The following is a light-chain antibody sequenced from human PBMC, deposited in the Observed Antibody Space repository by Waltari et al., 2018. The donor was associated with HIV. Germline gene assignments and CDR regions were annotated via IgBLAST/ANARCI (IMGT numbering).Light chain of an antibody. CDR2: KNN. Sequence: QSVLTQPPSASGTPGQRVTISCFGSSSNIGTKYVYWYQQLPGTAPKLLIYKNNQRPSGVTDRFSGSKSGNTASLTISGLQAEDEADYYCCSCPRSGIRYVFGTGTKVTVL. CDR3: CSCPRSGIRYV. J-gene: IGLJ1*01. V-gene: IGLV1-47*01. CDR1: SSNIGTKY.